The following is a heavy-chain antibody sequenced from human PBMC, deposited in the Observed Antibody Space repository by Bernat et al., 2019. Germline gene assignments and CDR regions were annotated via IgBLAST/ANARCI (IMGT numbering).Heavy chain of an antibody. CDR3: VREGGWYDVVDY. D-gene: IGHD1-1*01. CDR2: ISSSGSTM. J-gene: IGHJ4*02. V-gene: IGHV3-48*03. Sequence: EVQLVESGGGLVQPGGSLRLSCAASRFTFSSYEMNWVRQAPGKGLEWVSYISSSGSTMYYANAVRGRFTISRDNAKNSLYLQMNSLRAEDTAVYYCVREGGWYDVVDYWGQGTLVSVSS. CDR1: RFTFSSYE.